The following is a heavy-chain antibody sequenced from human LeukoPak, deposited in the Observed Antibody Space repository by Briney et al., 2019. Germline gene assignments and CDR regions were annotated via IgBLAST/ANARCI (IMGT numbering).Heavy chain of an antibody. J-gene: IGHJ4*02. CDR2: ISSSGSSI. V-gene: IGHV3-48*04. CDR3: ARGGIIVPDPDY. D-gene: IGHD6-19*01. CDR1: GFTFSSYS. Sequence: GGSLRLSCAASGFTFSSYSMNWVRQAPGKGLEWVSYISSSGSSIYYADSVKGRFTISRDNAKNSLYLQMNGLRAEDTAVYYCARGGIIVPDPDYWGQGTLVTVSS.